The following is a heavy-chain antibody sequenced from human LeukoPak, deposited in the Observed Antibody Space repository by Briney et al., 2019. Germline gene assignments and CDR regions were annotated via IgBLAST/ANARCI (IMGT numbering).Heavy chain of an antibody. V-gene: IGHV3-48*03. Sequence: PGGSLRLSCVASGFTFSSYEMTWVRQAPGKGLEWLSYISSNGDTIYYADSVKGRLTISRGNAKTSLYLQMTSLRAEDTALYYCARRGSMDVWGQGTTVIVSS. J-gene: IGHJ6*02. CDR3: ARRGSMDV. CDR2: ISSNGDTI. CDR1: GFTFSSYE. D-gene: IGHD3-16*01.